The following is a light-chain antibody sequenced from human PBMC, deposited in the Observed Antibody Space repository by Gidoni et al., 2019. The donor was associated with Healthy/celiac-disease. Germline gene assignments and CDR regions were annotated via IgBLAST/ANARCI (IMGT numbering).Light chain of an antibody. Sequence: DIQMTQSPSTQSASVGDRVTITCRASQSISSWLAWYQQKPGKAPKLLIYDASSLESGVPSRFSGSGSGTEFTLTISSLQPDDFATYYCQQYNSYSPYTFXQXTKLEIK. V-gene: IGKV1-5*01. CDR3: QQYNSYSPYT. CDR2: DAS. CDR1: QSISSW. J-gene: IGKJ2*01.